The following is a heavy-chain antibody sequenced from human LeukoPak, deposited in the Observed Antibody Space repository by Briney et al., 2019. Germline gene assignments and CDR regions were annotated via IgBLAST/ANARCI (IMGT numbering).Heavy chain of an antibody. D-gene: IGHD3-10*01. Sequence: GRSLRLSCTVSEFTVTSNSMSWVRHAPGKGLEWVAFIRNDGSNKHYADSVKGRSPISRDNSKNTLYLQINSLRAEDTAVCYCAKEKDYYGSGTDNWGQGTLVTVSS. CDR2: IRNDGSNK. J-gene: IGHJ4*02. CDR1: EFTVTSNS. V-gene: IGHV3-30*02. CDR3: AKEKDYYGSGTDN.